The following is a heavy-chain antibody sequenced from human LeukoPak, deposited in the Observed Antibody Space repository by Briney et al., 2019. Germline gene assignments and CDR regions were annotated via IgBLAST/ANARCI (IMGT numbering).Heavy chain of an antibody. CDR3: ARGVGYCSGGSCFNWFDP. CDR1: GYTFTSYG. J-gene: IGHJ5*02. V-gene: IGHV1-18*04. Sequence: ASVKVSCKASGYTFTSYGISWVRQAPGQGLEWMGWISAYNGNTNYAQKLQGRVTITTDTSTSTAYMELRSLRSDDPAVYYCARGVGYCSGGSCFNWFDPWGQGTLVTVSS. CDR2: ISAYNGNT. D-gene: IGHD2-15*01.